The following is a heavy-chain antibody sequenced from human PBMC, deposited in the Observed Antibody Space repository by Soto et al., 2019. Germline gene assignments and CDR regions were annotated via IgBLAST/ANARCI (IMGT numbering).Heavy chain of an antibody. J-gene: IGHJ4*02. CDR2: ISYDGSNK. Sequence: QVQLVESGGGVVQPGRSLRLSCAASGFTFSSYGMHWVRQAPGKGLEWVAVISYDGSNKYYADSVKGRFTVSRDNSKNTLYLQMNSLRDEDTTVYYCASSLYYYDSSGYLGHLKLDYWGQGTLVTVSS. V-gene: IGHV3-30*03. CDR1: GFTFSSYG. D-gene: IGHD3-22*01. CDR3: ASSLYYYDSSGYLGHLKLDY.